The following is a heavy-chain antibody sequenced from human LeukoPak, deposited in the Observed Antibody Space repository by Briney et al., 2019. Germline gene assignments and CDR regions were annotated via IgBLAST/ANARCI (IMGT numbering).Heavy chain of an antibody. D-gene: IGHD1-26*01. CDR3: ARSLVGATPDY. CDR2: IYYSGST. J-gene: IGHJ4*02. CDR1: GGSISSYY. Sequence: SETLSLTCTVSGGSISSYYWSWIRQPRGKGLEWIGYIYYSGSTNYNPSLKSRVTISVDTSKNQFSLKLSSVTAADTAVYYCARSLVGATPDYWGQGTLVTVSS. V-gene: IGHV4-59*01.